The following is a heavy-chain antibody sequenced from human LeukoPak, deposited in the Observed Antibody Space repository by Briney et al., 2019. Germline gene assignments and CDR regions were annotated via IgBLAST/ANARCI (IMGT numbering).Heavy chain of an antibody. CDR3: ARGARGSADY. CDR2: IYYSGST. CDR1: GGSISSSSYY. V-gene: IGHV4-39*07. D-gene: IGHD3-10*01. Sequence: SETLSLTCTVSGGSISSSSYYWGWIRQPPGKGLEWIGSIYYSGSTYYNPSLKSRVTISVDTSKNQFSLKLSSVTAADTAVYYCARGARGSADYWGQGTLVTVSS. J-gene: IGHJ4*02.